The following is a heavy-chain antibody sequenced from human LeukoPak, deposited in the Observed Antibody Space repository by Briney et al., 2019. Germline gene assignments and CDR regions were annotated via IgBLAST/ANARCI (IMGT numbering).Heavy chain of an antibody. J-gene: IGHJ4*02. D-gene: IGHD2-21*02. CDR1: GFTFSSYA. CDR2: ISGSGGST. V-gene: IGHV3-23*01. Sequence: GGPLRLSCAASGFTFSSYAMSWVRQAPGKGLEWVSAISGSGGSTYYADSVKGRFTISRDNSKNTLYLQMNSLRAEDTAVYYCAKGQHIVVVTALDYWGQGTLVTVSS. CDR3: AKGQHIVVVTALDY.